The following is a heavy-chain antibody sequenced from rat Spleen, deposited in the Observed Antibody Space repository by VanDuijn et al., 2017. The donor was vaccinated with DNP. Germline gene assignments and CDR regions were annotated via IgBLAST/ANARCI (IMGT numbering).Heavy chain of an antibody. D-gene: IGHD1-12*01. CDR2: ISYDGRGT. CDR3: ARHRTIMPYYYAMDA. J-gene: IGHJ4*01. Sequence: EVQLVESDGGLVQPGRSLKLSCAASGFTFSDFHMAWVRQAPTKGLEWVATISYDGRGTSYRDSVKGRFTISRDNAKSTLYLQMDSLRSEDTATYYCARHRTIMPYYYAMDAWGQGASVTVSS. CDR1: GFTFSDFH. V-gene: IGHV5-29*01.